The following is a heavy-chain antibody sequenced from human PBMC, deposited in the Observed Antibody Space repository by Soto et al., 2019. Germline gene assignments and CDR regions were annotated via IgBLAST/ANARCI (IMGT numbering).Heavy chain of an antibody. CDR1: GFTVSSNY. Sequence: GGSLRLSCAASGFTVSSNYMSWVRQAPGKGLEWVSVIYSGGSTYYADSVKGRFTISRDNSKNTLYPQMNSLRAEDTAVYYCASSYSSSFGYYWGQGTLVTVSS. D-gene: IGHD6-13*01. CDR3: ASSYSSSFGYY. J-gene: IGHJ4*02. CDR2: IYSGGST. V-gene: IGHV3-53*01.